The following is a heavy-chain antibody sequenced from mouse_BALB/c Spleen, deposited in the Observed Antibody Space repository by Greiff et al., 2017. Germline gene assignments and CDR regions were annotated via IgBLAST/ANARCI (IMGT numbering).Heavy chain of an antibody. CDR2: IYPGDGDT. J-gene: IGHJ2*01. Sequence: QVQLQQSGAELARPGASVKLSCKASGYTFTSYWMQWVKQRPGQGLEWIGAIYPGDGDTRYTQKFKGKATLTADKSSSTAYMQLSSLASEDSAVYYCARSPARATFDYWGQGTTLTVSS. CDR1: GYTFTSYW. D-gene: IGHD3-1*01. CDR3: ARSPARATFDY. V-gene: IGHV1-87*01.